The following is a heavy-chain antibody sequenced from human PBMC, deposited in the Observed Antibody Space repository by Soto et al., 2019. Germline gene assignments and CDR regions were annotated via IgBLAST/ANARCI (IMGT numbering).Heavy chain of an antibody. J-gene: IGHJ6*02. CDR3: AKVRSTYYYYYGMDV. Sequence: GGSLRLSCAASGFTFSSYAMSWVRQAPGKGLEWVSAMSGSGGSTYYADSVKGRFTISRDNSKNTLYLQMNSLRAEDMAVYYCAKVRSTYYYYYGMDVWGQGTTVTVSS. D-gene: IGHD6-13*01. CDR2: MSGSGGST. CDR1: GFTFSSYA. V-gene: IGHV3-23*01.